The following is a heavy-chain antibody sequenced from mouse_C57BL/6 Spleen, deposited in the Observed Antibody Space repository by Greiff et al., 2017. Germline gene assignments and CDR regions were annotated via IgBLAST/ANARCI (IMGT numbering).Heavy chain of an antibody. Sequence: VQLQQSGAELVRPGASVTLSCKASGYTFTDYEMHWVKQTPVHGLEWIGAIDPETGGTAYNQKFKGKAILTADKSSSTAYMELRSLTSEDSAVYYCTRGIELGRHYFDYWGQGTTLTVSS. D-gene: IGHD4-1*01. J-gene: IGHJ2*01. CDR1: GYTFTDYE. CDR3: TRGIELGRHYFDY. V-gene: IGHV1-15*01. CDR2: IDPETGGT.